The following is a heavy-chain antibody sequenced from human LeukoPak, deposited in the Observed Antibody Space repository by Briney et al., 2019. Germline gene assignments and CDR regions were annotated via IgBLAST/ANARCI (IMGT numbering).Heavy chain of an antibody. CDR2: IYYSGST. CDR1: SGSLSSYY. D-gene: IGHD3-22*01. CDR3: ARDPWFYYDSGGYFQT. V-gene: IGHV4-59*12. Sequence: SGTLSLTCTVSSGSLSSYYWSWIRQPPGKGQEWIGYIYYSGSTNYNPSLKSRVSMSVGTSKNQFSLKLSSVTAADTAVYYCARDPWFYYDSGGYFQTWGQGTLVTVSS. J-gene: IGHJ4*02.